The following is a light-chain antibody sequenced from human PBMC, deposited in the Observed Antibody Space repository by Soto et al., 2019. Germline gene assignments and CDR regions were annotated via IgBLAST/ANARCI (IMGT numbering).Light chain of an antibody. CDR1: QSVSTTY. CDR3: QQYNNWPRT. J-gene: IGKJ1*01. V-gene: IGKV3-15*01. Sequence: HSPGTLALSPGERATLSCRASQSVSTTYLAWYQQKPGQAPRLLIYGASTRATGIPARFSGSGSGTEFTLTISSLQSEDFAVYYCQQYNNWPRTLGQGSKVDTK. CDR2: GAS.